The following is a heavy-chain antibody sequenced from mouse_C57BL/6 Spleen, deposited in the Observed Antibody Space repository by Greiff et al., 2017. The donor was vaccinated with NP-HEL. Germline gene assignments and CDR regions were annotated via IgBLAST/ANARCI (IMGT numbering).Heavy chain of an antibody. V-gene: IGHV1-15*01. J-gene: IGHJ3*01. Sequence: QVQLQQPGAELVKPGASVKLSCKASGYTFTSYWMHWVKQTPVHGLEWIGAIDPETGGTAYNQKFKGKAILTADKSSSTAYMELRSLTSEDSAVYYCTRSGTYYDYDDTWFAYWGQGTLVTVSA. CDR1: GYTFTSYW. CDR2: IDPETGGT. CDR3: TRSGTYYDYDDTWFAY. D-gene: IGHD2-4*01.